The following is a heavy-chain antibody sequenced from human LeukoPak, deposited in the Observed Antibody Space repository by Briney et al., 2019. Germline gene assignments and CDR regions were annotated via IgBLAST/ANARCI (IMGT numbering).Heavy chain of an antibody. D-gene: IGHD4-17*01. CDR2: VWYDGSKE. J-gene: IGHJ4*02. Sequence: GGSLRLSCAASGFTFSSHGIHWVRQAPGKGLEWVAVVWYDGSKEYYADSVKGRFTISRDNSKNTVDLQMNSLRVDDTAVYYCARGYYGDYDIDYWGQGILVTVSS. CDR3: ARGYYGDYDIDY. CDR1: GFTFSSHG. V-gene: IGHV3-33*01.